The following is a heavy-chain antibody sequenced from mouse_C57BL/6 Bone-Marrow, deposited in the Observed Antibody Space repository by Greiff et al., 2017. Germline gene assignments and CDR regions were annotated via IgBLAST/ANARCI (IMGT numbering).Heavy chain of an antibody. CDR1: GYTFTDYN. CDR2: INPNNGGT. Sequence: EVQLQQSGPELVKPGASVKIPCKASGYTFTDYNMDWVKQSHGQSLEWIGDINPNNGGTIYNQKFKGKATLTVDKSSSTAYMELRRLTSEDTAVYSGARGPTMVTAAWFAYWGQGTLVTVSA. J-gene: IGHJ3*01. V-gene: IGHV1-18*01. CDR3: ARGPTMVTAAWFAY. D-gene: IGHD2-10*01.